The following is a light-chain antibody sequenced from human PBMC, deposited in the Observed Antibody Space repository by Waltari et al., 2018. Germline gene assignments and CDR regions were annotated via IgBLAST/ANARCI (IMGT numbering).Light chain of an antibody. CDR3: NSRDSSGDRLV. CDR2: GES. CDR1: SLRRFH. V-gene: IGLV3-19*01. Sequence: SSELTQDPAVSVALGQTVRIPCQGYSLRRFHASWFQQKPGQTPAVVVYGESNRPSGIPDRFSGSRSGNTVSLTITGVQAEDEADYYCNSRDSSGDRLVFGGGTKLTVL. J-gene: IGLJ2*01.